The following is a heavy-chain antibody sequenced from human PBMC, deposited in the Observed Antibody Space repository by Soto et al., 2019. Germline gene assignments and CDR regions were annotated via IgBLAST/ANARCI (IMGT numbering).Heavy chain of an antibody. CDR1: GGTFSSYA. V-gene: IGHV1-69*06. D-gene: IGHD2-15*01. CDR3: ARAGFLDIVVVAARGDYYYYYGLDV. CDR2: IIPIFGTA. Sequence: SVKVSCKASGGTFSSYAISWVRQAPGQGLEWMGGIIPIFGTANYAQKFQGRVTITADKSTSTAYMELSSLRSEDTAVYYCARAGFLDIVVVAARGDYYYYYGLDVWGQGTTVTVSS. J-gene: IGHJ6*02.